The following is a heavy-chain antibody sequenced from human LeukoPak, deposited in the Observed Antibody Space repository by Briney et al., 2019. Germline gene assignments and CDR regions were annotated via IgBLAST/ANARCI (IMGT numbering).Heavy chain of an antibody. CDR2: IYPVGT. Sequence: GGSLRLSCAASGFIVSDNYVTWVHQAPGKGLEWVSVIYPVGTYYAESVKGRFSISRDNSKSTVYLQMNSLRADDTAVYYCAREERMIPDYWGQGTLVTVSS. CDR1: GFIVSDNY. V-gene: IGHV3-53*01. D-gene: IGHD3-22*01. J-gene: IGHJ4*02. CDR3: AREERMIPDY.